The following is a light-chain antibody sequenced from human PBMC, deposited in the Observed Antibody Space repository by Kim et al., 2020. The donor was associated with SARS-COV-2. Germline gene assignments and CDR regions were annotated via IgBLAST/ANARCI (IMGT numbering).Light chain of an antibody. CDR1: QGISSA. Sequence: CVGDSVTITCRASQGISSALAWYQQTSGKAPKLLIYDASNLESGVPSRFSGSGSGTDFTLTISSVQPEDFAVYYCQQYTRSPPAYTFGQGTKLEI. V-gene: IGKV1-13*02. CDR3: QQYTRSPPAYT. CDR2: DAS. J-gene: IGKJ2*01.